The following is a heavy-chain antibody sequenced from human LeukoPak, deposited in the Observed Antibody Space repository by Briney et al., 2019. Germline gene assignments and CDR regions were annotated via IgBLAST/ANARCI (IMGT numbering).Heavy chain of an antibody. CDR3: ATTRDSPSASDI. D-gene: IGHD1-14*01. CDR2: INSDGSST. CDR1: GFTFSSYW. Sequence: GGSLRLSCAASGFTFSSYWMHWVRQAPGKGLVWVSRINSDGSSTSYADSVKSRFTISRDNAKNTLYLQMNSLRAEDTAVYYCATTRDSPSASDIWGQGTMVTVSS. V-gene: IGHV3-74*01. J-gene: IGHJ3*02.